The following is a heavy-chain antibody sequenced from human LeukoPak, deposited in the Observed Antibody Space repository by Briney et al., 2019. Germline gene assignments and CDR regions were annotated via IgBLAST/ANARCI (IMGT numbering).Heavy chain of an antibody. CDR1: GGTFRSYA. V-gene: IGHV1-69*04. CDR3: ARGHDYGDLFDP. Sequence: ASVKVSCKASGGTFRSYAISWVLQAPGQGLEWIGRIIPILGIANYAQKFQGRVTITADTSTSTAFMELISLKSEDTAVYHCARGHDYGDLFDPWGQGTLVTVSS. CDR2: IIPILGIA. D-gene: IGHD4-17*01. J-gene: IGHJ5*02.